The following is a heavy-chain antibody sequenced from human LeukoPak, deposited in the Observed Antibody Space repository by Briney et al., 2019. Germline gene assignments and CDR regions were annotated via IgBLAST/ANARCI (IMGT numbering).Heavy chain of an antibody. CDR3: ARDLKGGRAAGTSRWFDP. CDR2: IYYSGST. J-gene: IGHJ5*02. D-gene: IGHD6-13*01. Sequence: SETLSLTCTVSGGSISRSSYYWGWIRQPPGKGLEWIGTIYYSGSTYYNPSLKSRVTISVDTSKNQFSLKLSSVTAADTAVYYCARDLKGGRAAGTSRWFDPWGQGTLVTVSS. V-gene: IGHV4-39*07. CDR1: GGSISRSSYY.